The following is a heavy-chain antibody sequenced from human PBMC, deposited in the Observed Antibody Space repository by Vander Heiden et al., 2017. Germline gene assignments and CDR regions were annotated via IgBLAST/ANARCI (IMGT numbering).Heavy chain of an antibody. CDR1: GFTFSSHG. CDR2: IWHDGTNK. CDR3: ARGVVIGDTLNL. J-gene: IGHJ3*01. Sequence: PVVSGGGVVQLGRSLRLSWAASGFTFSSHGMHWVRQPPGKGLEWVAVIWHDGTNKYYADSVKVRFTISRDNSKNTLYLQMNSLRVEDTAVYYCARGVVIGDTLNLWGQGTMVTVSS. V-gene: IGHV3-33*01. D-gene: IGHD3-10*01.